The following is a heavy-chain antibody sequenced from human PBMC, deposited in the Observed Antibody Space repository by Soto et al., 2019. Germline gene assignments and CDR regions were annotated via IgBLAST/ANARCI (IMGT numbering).Heavy chain of an antibody. V-gene: IGHV4-59*01. CDR2: IYYSGST. CDR1: GGSISSYY. Sequence: SETLSLTCTVSGGSISSYYWSWIRQPPGKGLEWIGYIYYSGSTNYNPSLKSRVTISVDTSKNQFSLKLSSVTAADTAVYYCARVDGGYGGYARRYYYYMDVWGKGTTVTV. D-gene: IGHD5-12*01. J-gene: IGHJ6*03. CDR3: ARVDGGYGGYARRYYYYMDV.